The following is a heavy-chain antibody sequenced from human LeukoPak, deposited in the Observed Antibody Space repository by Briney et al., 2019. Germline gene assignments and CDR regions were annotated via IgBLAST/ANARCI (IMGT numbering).Heavy chain of an antibody. CDR1: GFTFDDYG. CDR3: ARGIRGYSYGCGFDY. V-gene: IGHV3-20*04. CDR2: INWNGGST. Sequence: PGGSLRLSCAASGFTFDDYGMSWVRQAPGKGLEWVSGINWNGGSTGYADSVKGRFTISRDNAKNSLYLQMNSLRAEDTALYYCARGIRGYSYGCGFDYWGQGTLVTVSS. J-gene: IGHJ4*02. D-gene: IGHD5-18*01.